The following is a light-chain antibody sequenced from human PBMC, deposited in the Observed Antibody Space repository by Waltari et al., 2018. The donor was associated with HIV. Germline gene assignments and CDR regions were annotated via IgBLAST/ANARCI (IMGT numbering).Light chain of an antibody. Sequence: VMTQSPATLSVSPGGRATLSCRASQSVGSYLAWYQQKPGQAPRLLIYGASTRATGIPTRVSGSGSGTEFTLTISSLQSEDFAVYYCHQYNKWPRGTFGGGTKVEV. CDR1: QSVGSY. CDR2: GAS. J-gene: IGKJ4*01. V-gene: IGKV3-15*01. CDR3: HQYNKWPRGT.